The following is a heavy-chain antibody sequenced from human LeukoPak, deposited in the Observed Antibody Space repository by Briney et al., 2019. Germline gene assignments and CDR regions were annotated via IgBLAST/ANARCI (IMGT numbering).Heavy chain of an antibody. D-gene: IGHD3-22*01. CDR2: IKQDGSEK. J-gene: IGHJ4*02. V-gene: IGHV3-7*01. CDR3: VPYDTSGYLDY. CDR1: GFTFSSYW. Sequence: GGSLRLSCAASGFTFSSYWMTWVRQAPGKGLEWVANIKQDGSEKYYVDSVKGRFTISRDNAKNSLYLQMNSLRAEDTAVYYCVPYDTSGYLDYWGQGTLVTVSS.